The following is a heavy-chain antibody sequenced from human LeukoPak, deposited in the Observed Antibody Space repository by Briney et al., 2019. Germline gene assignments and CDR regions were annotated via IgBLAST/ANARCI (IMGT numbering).Heavy chain of an antibody. J-gene: IGHJ3*02. V-gene: IGHV4-59*01. CDR3: AREYSGSYLDAFDI. Sequence: PSETLSLTCTVSGGSISSYYWSWIRQPPGKGLEWSGYIYYSGSTNYNPSPKSRVTISVDTSKNQYSLKLSSVTAADTAVYYCAREYSGSYLDAFDIWGQGTMVTVSS. D-gene: IGHD1-26*01. CDR2: IYYSGST. CDR1: GGSISSYY.